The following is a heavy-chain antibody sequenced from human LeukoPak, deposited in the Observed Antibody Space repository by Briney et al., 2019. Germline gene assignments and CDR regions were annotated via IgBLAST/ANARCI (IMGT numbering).Heavy chain of an antibody. Sequence: SETLSLTCTVSGGSISSGSYYWSWIRQPAGKGLEWIGRIYTSGSTNYNPSLKSRVTISVDKSKNQFSLKLSSVTAADTAVYYCASCREVPAAKRYYYYYYYMDVWGKGTTVTVSS. V-gene: IGHV4-61*02. CDR2: IYTSGST. CDR1: GGSISSGSYY. CDR3: ASCREVPAAKRYYYYYYYMDV. J-gene: IGHJ6*03. D-gene: IGHD2-2*01.